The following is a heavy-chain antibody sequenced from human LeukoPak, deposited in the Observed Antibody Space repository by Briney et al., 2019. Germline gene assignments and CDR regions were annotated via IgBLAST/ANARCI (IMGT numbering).Heavy chain of an antibody. Sequence: PSETLSLTCAVYGGSFSGYYWSWIRQPPGKGLEWIGEINHSGSTNYNPSLKSRVTISVDTSKNQFSLKLSSVTAADTAVYYCARVEAVAGTPGYFDHWGQGTLVTVSP. CDR3: ARVEAVAGTPGYFDH. V-gene: IGHV4-34*01. CDR1: GGSFSGYY. D-gene: IGHD6-19*01. J-gene: IGHJ4*02. CDR2: INHSGST.